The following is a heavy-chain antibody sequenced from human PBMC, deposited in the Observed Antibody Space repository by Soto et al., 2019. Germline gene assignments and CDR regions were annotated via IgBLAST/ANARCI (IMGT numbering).Heavy chain of an antibody. J-gene: IGHJ4*02. D-gene: IGHD3-10*01. CDR3: ARDLVTMVRGVIGY. Sequence: QVQLVESGGGVVQPGRSLRLSCAASGFTFSSYGMHWVRQAPGKGLEWVAVIWCDGSNKYYADSVKGRFTISIDNSKNTLYLQMNSLRAEDTAVYYCARDLVTMVRGVIGYWGQGTLVTVSS. CDR2: IWCDGSNK. CDR1: GFTFSSYG. V-gene: IGHV3-33*01.